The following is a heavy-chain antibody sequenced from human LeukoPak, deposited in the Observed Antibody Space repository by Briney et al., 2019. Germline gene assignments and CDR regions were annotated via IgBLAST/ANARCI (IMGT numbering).Heavy chain of an antibody. D-gene: IGHD6-19*01. CDR2: IYTSGST. CDR3: ARVGSSGWPYYYYMDV. Sequence: PSETLSLTCTVSGGSISSYYWSWIRQPAGKGLEWIGRIYTSGSTNCNPSLKSRVTMSIDTSKNQFSLKLSSVTAADTAVYYCARVGSSGWPYYYYMDVWGKGTTVTVSS. V-gene: IGHV4-4*07. CDR1: GGSISSYY. J-gene: IGHJ6*03.